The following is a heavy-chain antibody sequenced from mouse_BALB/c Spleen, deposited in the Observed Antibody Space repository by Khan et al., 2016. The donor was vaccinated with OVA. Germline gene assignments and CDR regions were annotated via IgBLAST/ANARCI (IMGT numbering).Heavy chain of an antibody. V-gene: IGHV3-8*02. J-gene: IGHJ3*01. Sequence: VQLKQSGPSLVKPSQTLSLTCSVTGDSITNGYSNWIRKFPGNELEYMGYISYSGSTYYNPSLKSRISITRYTSNNQYHLHLKSGTTEDTATYYCARGKFPFTYWGQGTLVTVSA. CDR1: GDSITNGY. CDR3: ARGKFPFTY. CDR2: ISYSGST.